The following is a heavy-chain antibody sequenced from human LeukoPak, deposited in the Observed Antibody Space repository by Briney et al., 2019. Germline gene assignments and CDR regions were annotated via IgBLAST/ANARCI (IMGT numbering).Heavy chain of an antibody. J-gene: IGHJ4*02. V-gene: IGHV3-23*01. CDR3: AISYYFDY. CDR2: MNTGNCCT. CDR1: GLSFSSYS. Sequence: AGGSLRLSCAASGLSFSSYSMSWVRQAPGKGLEWVATMNTGNCCTYYADSVKGRFTISRDNSKNTLYLQMNSLRAEDTAIYYCAISYYFDYWGQGTLVTVSS.